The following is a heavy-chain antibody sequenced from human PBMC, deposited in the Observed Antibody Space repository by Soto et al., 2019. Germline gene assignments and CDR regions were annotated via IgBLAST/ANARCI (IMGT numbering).Heavy chain of an antibody. J-gene: IGHJ4*02. V-gene: IGHV3-30*18. D-gene: IGHD3-10*01. CDR3: AKEDLPTIGSGSYYYKGSFFFDY. CDR1: GFTFSSYG. Sequence: HPGGSLRLSCAASGFTFSSYGMHWVRQAPGKGLEWVAVISYDGSNKYYADSVKGRFTISRDNSKNTLYLQMNSLRAEDTAVYYCAKEDLPTIGSGSYYYKGSFFFDYWGQGTLVTVSS. CDR2: ISYDGSNK.